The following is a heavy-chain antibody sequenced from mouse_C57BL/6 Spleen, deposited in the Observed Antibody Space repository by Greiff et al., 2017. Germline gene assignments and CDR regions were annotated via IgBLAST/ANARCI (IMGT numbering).Heavy chain of an antibody. D-gene: IGHD1-1*01. CDR3: ARDITTVVARARDY. V-gene: IGHV1-80*01. J-gene: IGHJ4*01. Sequence: QVQLQQSGAELVKPGASVKISCKASGYAFSSYWLNWVKQRPGKGLEWIGQLYPGDGDTNYNGKFKGKATLTADKSSSTAYMQLSSLTYEDSAVYFCARDITTVVARARDYWGQGTSVTVSS. CDR2: LYPGDGDT. CDR1: GYAFSSYW.